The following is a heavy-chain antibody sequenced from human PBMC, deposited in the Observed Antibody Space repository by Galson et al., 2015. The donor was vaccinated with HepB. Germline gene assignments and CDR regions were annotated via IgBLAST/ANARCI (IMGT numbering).Heavy chain of an antibody. Sequence: QSGAEVKKPGESLKISCKGSGYSFTSYWIGWVRQMPGKGLEWMGIIYPGDSDTRYSPSFQGQVTISADKSISTAYLQWSSLKASDTAMYYCARLWAWMVRGLQNDYYYGMDVWGQGTTVTVSS. D-gene: IGHD3-10*01. V-gene: IGHV5-51*01. J-gene: IGHJ6*02. CDR2: IYPGDSDT. CDR1: GYSFTSYW. CDR3: ARLWAWMVRGLQNDYYYGMDV.